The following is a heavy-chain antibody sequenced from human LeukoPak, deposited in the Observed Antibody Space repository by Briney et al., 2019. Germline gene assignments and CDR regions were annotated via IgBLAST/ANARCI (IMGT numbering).Heavy chain of an antibody. CDR1: GGSVGSENSY. V-gene: IGHV4-61*02. D-gene: IGHD3-10*01. CDR2: IYVDGSS. CDR3: ARGYHYRT. Sequence: PSQTLSLTCTVSGGSVGSENSYWNWIRQPAGKGLEWIGRIYVDGSSTYNPSLKSRVTILVDTSKNQFSLRLTSMTAADTAVYYCARGYHYRTWGQGILVTVSS. J-gene: IGHJ4*02.